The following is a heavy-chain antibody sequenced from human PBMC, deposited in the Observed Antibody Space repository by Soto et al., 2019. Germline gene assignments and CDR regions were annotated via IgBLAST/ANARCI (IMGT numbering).Heavy chain of an antibody. D-gene: IGHD3-22*01. CDR2: IYYSGST. CDR1: GGSISSGGYY. J-gene: IGHJ4*01. V-gene: IGHV4-31*03. Sequence: LSLTCTVSGGSISSGGYYWSWIRQHPGEGLEWIGYIYYSGSTYYNPSLKSRVTISVDTSKNQFSLKLSSVTAADTAVYYCARLDSSGYYYGYYFDYLGQGTLVTVSS. CDR3: ARLDSSGYYYGYYFDY.